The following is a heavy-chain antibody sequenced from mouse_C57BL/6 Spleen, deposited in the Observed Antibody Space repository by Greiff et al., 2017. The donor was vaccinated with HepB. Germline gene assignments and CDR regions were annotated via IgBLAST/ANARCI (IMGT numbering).Heavy chain of an antibody. D-gene: IGHD2-5*01. CDR2: ISSGSSTI. V-gene: IGHV5-17*01. J-gene: IGHJ1*03. CDR1: GFTFSDYG. Sequence: VQLKESGGGLVKPGGSLKLSCAASGFTFSDYGMHWVRQAPEKGLEWVAYISSGSSTIYYADTVKGRFTISRDNAKNTLFLQMTSLRSEDTAMYYCARPGSNFRYFDVWGTGTTVTVSS. CDR3: ARPGSNFRYFDV.